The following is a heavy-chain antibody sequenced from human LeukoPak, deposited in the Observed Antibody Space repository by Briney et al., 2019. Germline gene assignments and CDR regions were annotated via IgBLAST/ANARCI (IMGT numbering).Heavy chain of an antibody. V-gene: IGHV4-34*01. J-gene: IGHJ2*01. CDR3: ARAMIVVIITTPGYFDL. CDR2: NNHSGST. Sequence: PSETLSLTCAVYGGSFSGYYWSWVRQPPGKGLEWIGENNHSGSTNYNPSLKSRVTISIDTSKNQFSLKLSSVTAADTAVYYCARAMIVVIITTPGYFDLWGRGTLVTVSS. CDR1: GGSFSGYY. D-gene: IGHD3-22*01.